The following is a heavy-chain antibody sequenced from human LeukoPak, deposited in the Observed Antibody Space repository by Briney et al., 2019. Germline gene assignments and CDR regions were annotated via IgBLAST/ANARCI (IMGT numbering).Heavy chain of an antibody. CDR1: RFTFSSYW. Sequence: PGGSLRLSCAASRFTFSSYWMSWVCQARGKGLEWVANIKQDGSEKYYVDSVKGRFTISRDNAKNSLYLQMNSLRAEDTAVYYCARGLLWSYWGQGTLFTVSS. J-gene: IGHJ4*02. D-gene: IGHD3-10*01. CDR2: IKQDGSEK. CDR3: ARGLLWSY. V-gene: IGHV3-7*03.